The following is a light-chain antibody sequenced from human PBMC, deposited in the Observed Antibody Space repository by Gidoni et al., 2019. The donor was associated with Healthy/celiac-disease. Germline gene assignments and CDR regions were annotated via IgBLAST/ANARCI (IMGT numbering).Light chain of an antibody. V-gene: IGLV2-14*01. J-gene: IGLJ1*01. CDR3: SSYTSSSKPYV. CDR2: DVS. Sequence: QSALTQPASVSASPVPSITISCTGTSSDVGGYNYVSWYQQHPGKAPKLMIDDVSNRPSGVSNRFPGSKSGNTAYLTISGLQAEDEADYYCSSYTSSSKPYVFGTGTKVTVL. CDR1: SSDVGGYNY.